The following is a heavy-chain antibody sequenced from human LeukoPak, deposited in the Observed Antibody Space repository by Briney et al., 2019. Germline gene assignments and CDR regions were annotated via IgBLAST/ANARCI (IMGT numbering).Heavy chain of an antibody. CDR2: ISSGGTYI. D-gene: IGHD7-27*01. J-gene: IGHJ4*02. CDR1: GFTFSSYI. CDR3: ARDFYTGEWSYFYY. Sequence: GGSLRLSCAASGFTFSSYIMNCVLQAPGKGLEWVSSISSGGTYIYYADSVKGRFTISRDNAKNSLYLQMNSLRAEDTAVYYCARDFYTGEWSYFYYWGQGTLVTVSS. V-gene: IGHV3-21*01.